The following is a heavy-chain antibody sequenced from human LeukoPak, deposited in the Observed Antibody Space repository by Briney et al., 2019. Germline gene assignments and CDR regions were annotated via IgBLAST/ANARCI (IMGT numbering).Heavy chain of an antibody. J-gene: IGHJ3*02. V-gene: IGHV4-61*08. CDR2: IYNSGST. D-gene: IGHD4-23*01. Sequence: TLFLTCSVSGGSLLSGDYYWSWIRQPPGKGLEWIGYIYNSGSTNYNHSLKSRVTISEDMSNNQFSLKLSSVTAADTAVYYCARALRLWGGNSGIAFDIWGQGTMVPVSS. CDR1: GGSLLSGDYY. CDR3: ARALRLWGGNSGIAFDI.